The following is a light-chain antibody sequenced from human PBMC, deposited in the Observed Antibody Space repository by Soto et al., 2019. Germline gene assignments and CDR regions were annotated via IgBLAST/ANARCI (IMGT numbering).Light chain of an antibody. Sequence: DIQMTQSPSTLSASVGDRVTITCRASQSICSWLAWYQQKPGKAPNVXIYDASALESGVPSRFSGSGAGTDFALTISSLQPEDIATDYCQQSYSTTRTFGQGTKVDIK. J-gene: IGKJ1*01. V-gene: IGKV1-5*01. CDR1: QSICSW. CDR2: DAS. CDR3: QQSYSTTRT.